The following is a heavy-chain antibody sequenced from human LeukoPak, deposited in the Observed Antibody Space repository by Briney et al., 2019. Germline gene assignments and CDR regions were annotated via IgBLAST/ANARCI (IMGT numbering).Heavy chain of an antibody. Sequence: SGGSLRLSCAASGFTFSSYGMQWVRQAPGKGLEWVAVISYDGSNKYYADSVKGRFTISRDNSKNTLYLQMNSLRAEDTAVYYCAKVLQTSNRVFSNYYDSSGYYFGMDVWGQGTTVTVSS. D-gene: IGHD3-22*01. V-gene: IGHV3-30*18. CDR2: ISYDGSNK. J-gene: IGHJ6*02. CDR3: AKVLQTSNRVFSNYYDSSGYYFGMDV. CDR1: GFTFSSYG.